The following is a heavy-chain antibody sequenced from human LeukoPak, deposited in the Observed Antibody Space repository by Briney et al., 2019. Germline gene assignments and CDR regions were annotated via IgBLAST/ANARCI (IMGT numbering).Heavy chain of an antibody. CDR1: GYSFTSYW. J-gene: IGHJ5*02. D-gene: IGHD3-3*01. CDR3: ARGGTIFPALVWFDP. Sequence: GESLKISCKGSGYSFTSYWIGWVRQMPGKGLECMGIIYPGDSDTRYSPSFQGQVTISADKSISTAYLQWSSLKASDTAMYYCARGGTIFPALVWFDPWGQGTLVTVSS. CDR2: IYPGDSDT. V-gene: IGHV5-51*01.